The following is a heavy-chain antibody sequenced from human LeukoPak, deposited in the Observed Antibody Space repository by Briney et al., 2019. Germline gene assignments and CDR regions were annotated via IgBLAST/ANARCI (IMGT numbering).Heavy chain of an antibody. Sequence: ASVKVSCKASGYTFTSYGISWVRQAPGQGLEWMGWISAYNGNTNYAQKLQGRGTMTTDTSTSTAYMELRSLRSDDTAVYYCARDPKWFGELLPYGMDVWGKGTTVAVSS. V-gene: IGHV1-18*04. D-gene: IGHD3-10*01. CDR1: GYTFTSYG. J-gene: IGHJ6*04. CDR2: ISAYNGNT. CDR3: ARDPKWFGELLPYGMDV.